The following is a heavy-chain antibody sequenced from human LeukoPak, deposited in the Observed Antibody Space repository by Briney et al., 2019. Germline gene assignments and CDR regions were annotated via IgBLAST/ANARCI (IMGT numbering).Heavy chain of an antibody. J-gene: IGHJ3*02. Sequence: PSQTLSLTCTVSGGSISSGDYYWSWIRQPPGKGLEWIGYIYYSGSTYYNPSLKSRVTISVDTSKNQFSLKLSSVTAADTAVYYCAISKVGVTTLVVDAFDIWGQGTMVTVSS. D-gene: IGHD2-21*02. CDR3: AISKVGVTTLVVDAFDI. CDR2: IYYSGST. CDR1: GGSISSGDYY. V-gene: IGHV4-30-4*01.